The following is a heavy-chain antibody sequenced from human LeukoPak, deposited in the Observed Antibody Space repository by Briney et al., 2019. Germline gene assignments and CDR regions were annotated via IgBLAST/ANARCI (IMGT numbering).Heavy chain of an antibody. D-gene: IGHD1-26*01. CDR2: INHSGGST. CDR1: GYTFTSYY. Sequence: ASVKVSCKASGYTFTSYYMHWVRQAPGQGLEWMGIINHSGGSTSYAQKFQGRVTMTRDTSTSTVYMELSSLRSEDTAVYYCARVRVGATDAFDIWGQGTMVTVSS. J-gene: IGHJ3*02. CDR3: ARVRVGATDAFDI. V-gene: IGHV1-46*03.